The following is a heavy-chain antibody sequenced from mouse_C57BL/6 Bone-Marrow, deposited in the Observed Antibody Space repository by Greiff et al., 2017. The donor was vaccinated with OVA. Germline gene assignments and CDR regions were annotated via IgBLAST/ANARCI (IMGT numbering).Heavy chain of an antibody. CDR2: IDPEDGET. J-gene: IGHJ1*03. CDR3: ARWLLRPYWYFDV. Sequence: VQLKESGAELVKPGASVKLSCTASGFNIKDYYMHWVKQRTEQGLAWIGRIDPEDGETKYAPKFQGKATITADTSSNTAYLQLSSLTSEDTAVYYCARWLLRPYWYFDVWGTGTTVTVSS. CDR1: GFNIKDYY. V-gene: IGHV14-2*01. D-gene: IGHD2-3*01.